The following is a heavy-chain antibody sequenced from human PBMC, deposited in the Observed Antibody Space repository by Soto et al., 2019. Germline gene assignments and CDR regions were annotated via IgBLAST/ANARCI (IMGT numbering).Heavy chain of an antibody. Sequence: EVQLVESGGGLVKPGGSLRLSCAASGFTFSSYSMNWVRQAPGKGLEWVSSISSSSSYIYYADSVKGRFTISRDNAKNSLYLQMNSLRAEDTAVYYCARVGLRRRAFDIWGQGTMVTVSS. D-gene: IGHD3-16*01. CDR2: ISSSSSYI. V-gene: IGHV3-21*01. CDR1: GFTFSSYS. J-gene: IGHJ3*02. CDR3: ARVGLRRRAFDI.